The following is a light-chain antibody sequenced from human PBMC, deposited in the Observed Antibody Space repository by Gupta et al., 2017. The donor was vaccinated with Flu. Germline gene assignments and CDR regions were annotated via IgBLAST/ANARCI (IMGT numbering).Light chain of an antibody. Sequence: VTISCTGTSGDVGAFNYVSWYQQYPGKAPKLLIYEVSSRPSGVPDRFSGSKSGNTASLTASGLQAEDEADYYCSSYAGINNFKVFGGGTKLTVL. CDR3: SSYAGINNFKV. J-gene: IGLJ3*02. V-gene: IGLV2-8*01. CDR1: SGDVGAFNY. CDR2: EVS.